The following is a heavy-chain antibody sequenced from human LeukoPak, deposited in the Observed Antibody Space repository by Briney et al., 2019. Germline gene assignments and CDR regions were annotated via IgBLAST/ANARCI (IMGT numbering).Heavy chain of an antibody. CDR2: IYYSGST. D-gene: IGHD6-19*01. CDR1: GGSISSYY. CDR3: ASLPRVAVAGYFDY. J-gene: IGHJ4*02. Sequence: SETLSLTCTVSGGSISSYYWSWIRQPPGKGLEWIGYIYYSGSTNYNPSLKSRVTISVDTSKNQFSLKLSSVTAADTAVYYCASLPRVAVAGYFDYWGQGTLVTVSS. V-gene: IGHV4-59*12.